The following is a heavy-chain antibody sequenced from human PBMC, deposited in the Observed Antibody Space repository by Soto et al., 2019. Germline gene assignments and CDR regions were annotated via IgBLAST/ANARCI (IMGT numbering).Heavy chain of an antibody. CDR2: ISAYNGNT. CDR3: ARWATSYYYYYGMDV. Sequence: ASVKVSCKASGNTFTSYGISWVRQAPGQGLEWMGWISAYNGNTNYAQKLQGRVTMTTDTSTSTAYMELRSLRSDDTAVYYCARWATSYYYYYGMDVWGQGTTVTVSS. CDR1: GNTFTSYG. J-gene: IGHJ6*02. V-gene: IGHV1-18*01. D-gene: IGHD5-12*01.